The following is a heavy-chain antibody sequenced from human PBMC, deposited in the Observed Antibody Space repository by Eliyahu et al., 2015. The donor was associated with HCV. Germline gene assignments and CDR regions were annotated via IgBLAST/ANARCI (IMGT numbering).Heavy chain of an antibody. CDR2: INPNSGGT. V-gene: IGHV1-2*02. Sequence: QVQLVQSGAEVKKPGASVKVSCKASGYTFXGYXMHWVRQAXGQGLEWMGWINPNSGGTNYAQKFQGRVTMTRDTSISTAYMELSRLRSDDTAVYYCARDAPVEWFGDPRTYYFDYWGQGTLVTVSS. J-gene: IGHJ4*02. D-gene: IGHD3-10*01. CDR3: ARDAPVEWFGDPRTYYFDY. CDR1: GYTFXGYX.